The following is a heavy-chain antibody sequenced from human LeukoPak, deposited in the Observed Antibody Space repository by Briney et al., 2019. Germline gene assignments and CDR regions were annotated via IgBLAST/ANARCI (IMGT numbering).Heavy chain of an antibody. D-gene: IGHD3-22*01. J-gene: IGHJ4*02. CDR2: ISWNSGSI. Sequence: GRSLRLSCAASGFTFDDYAMHWVRQAPGKGLEWVSGISWNSGSIGYADSVKGRFTISRDSAKNSLYLQMNSLRAEDMALYYCARSDRGYYWTPFDYWGQGTLVTVSS. V-gene: IGHV3-9*03. CDR1: GFTFDDYA. CDR3: ARSDRGYYWTPFDY.